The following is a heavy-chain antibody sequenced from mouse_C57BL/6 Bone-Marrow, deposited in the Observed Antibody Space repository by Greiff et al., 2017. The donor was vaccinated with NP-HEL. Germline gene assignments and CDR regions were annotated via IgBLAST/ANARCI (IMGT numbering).Heavy chain of an antibody. CDR1: GFTFSSYG. J-gene: IGHJ2*01. V-gene: IGHV5-6*01. CDR3: ARLTTVVARDY. Sequence: EVKLMESGGDLVKPGGSLKLSCAASGFTFSSYGMSWVRQTPDKRLEWVATISSGGSYTYYPDSVKGRFTISRDNAKNTLYLQMSSLKSEDTAMYYCARLTTVVARDYWGQGTTLTVSS. D-gene: IGHD1-1*01. CDR2: ISSGGSYT.